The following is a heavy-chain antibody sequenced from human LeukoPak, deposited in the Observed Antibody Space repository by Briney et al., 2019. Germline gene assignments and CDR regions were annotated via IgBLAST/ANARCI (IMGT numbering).Heavy chain of an antibody. CDR2: VSYSGNT. CDR3: ARAGRFTSGRSYFFDK. D-gene: IGHD3-3*01. V-gene: IGHV4-59*13. J-gene: IGHJ4*02. CDR1: GGSISGYY. Sequence: PSETLSLTCSVSGGSISGYYWSWLRQPPGKGLEWIAYVSYSGNTNYTPSLKNRVSISVDTSKNRFSLQLRSVTAADTAFYYCARAGRFTSGRSYFFDKWGQGTLVTVS.